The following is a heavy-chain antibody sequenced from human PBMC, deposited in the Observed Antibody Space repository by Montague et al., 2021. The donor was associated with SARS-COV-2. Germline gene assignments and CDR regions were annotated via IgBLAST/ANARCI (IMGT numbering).Heavy chain of an antibody. Sequence: SETLSLTCAAYGASSSSYYWSWIRQSPGKGLEWVGEINHSGYTDYNPSLESRLTISLDSSKKQFSLKMTSVTAADTAIYYCASAPRYSFGFWAYWGQGTLVSVSS. CDR2: INHSGYT. J-gene: IGHJ4*02. V-gene: IGHV4-34*01. CDR3: ASAPRYSFGFWAY. CDR1: GASSSSYY. D-gene: IGHD5-12*01.